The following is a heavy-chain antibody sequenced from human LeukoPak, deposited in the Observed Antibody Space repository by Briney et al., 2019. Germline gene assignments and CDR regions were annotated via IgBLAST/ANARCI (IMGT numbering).Heavy chain of an antibody. CDR1: GGTFSSYA. V-gene: IGHV1-69*01. Sequence: GASVKVSFKASGGTFSSYAISWVRQAPGQGLEWMGGIIPIFGTANYAQKFQGRVTITADESTSTAYMELSSLRSEDTAVYYCARAPNYYDTLLSYWGQGTLVTVSS. CDR2: IIPIFGTA. CDR3: ARAPNYYDTLLSY. J-gene: IGHJ4*02. D-gene: IGHD3-22*01.